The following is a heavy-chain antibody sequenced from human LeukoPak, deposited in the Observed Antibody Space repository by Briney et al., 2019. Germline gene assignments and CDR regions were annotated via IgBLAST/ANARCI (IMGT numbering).Heavy chain of an antibody. J-gene: IGHJ4*02. CDR1: GGSISSGGYY. D-gene: IGHD3-10*01. Sequence: SETLSLTCTVSGGSISSGGYYWSWIRQHPGKGLEWIGYIYYSGSTYYNPSLKSRVPISVDTSKNQFSLKLSSVTAADTAVYYCARAVVWFGEAYYFDYWGQGTLVTVSS. CDR3: ARAVVWFGEAYYFDY. V-gene: IGHV4-31*03. CDR2: IYYSGST.